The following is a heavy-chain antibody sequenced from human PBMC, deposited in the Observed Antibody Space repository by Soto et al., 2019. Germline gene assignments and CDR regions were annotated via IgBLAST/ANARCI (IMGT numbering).Heavy chain of an antibody. CDR2: ISSSGSTI. V-gene: IGHV3-48*03. CDR3: AEPYYYSSSGYYYFDS. CDR1: GFTFSSYE. Sequence: GGSLRLSCAASGFTFSSYEMNWVRQAPGKGLEWVSYISSSGSTIYYADSVKGRFTISRDNSKNTLFLQMNSLRAEDTAVYYCAEPYYYSSSGYYYFDSWGQGTMVTVSS. J-gene: IGHJ4*02. D-gene: IGHD3-22*01.